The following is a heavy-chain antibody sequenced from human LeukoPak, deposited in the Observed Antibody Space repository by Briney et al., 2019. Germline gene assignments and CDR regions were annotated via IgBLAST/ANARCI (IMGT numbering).Heavy chain of an antibody. CDR1: GFNFYSYD. CDR3: AKKWLGGYFDL. D-gene: IGHD3-10*01. Sequence: PGGSLRLSCAASGFNFYSYDMTWVRQAPGKGLEWVSSLSGGGEASYCADSAKGRFTISRDNANDTLYLQMNSLRVDDTAVYYCAKKWLGGYFDLWSRGTKVTVSS. V-gene: IGHV3-23*01. J-gene: IGHJ3*01. CDR2: LSGGGEAS.